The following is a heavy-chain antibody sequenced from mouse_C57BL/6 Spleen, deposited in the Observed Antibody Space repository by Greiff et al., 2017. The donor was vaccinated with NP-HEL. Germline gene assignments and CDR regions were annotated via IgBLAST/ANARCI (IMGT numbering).Heavy chain of an antibody. CDR1: GYAFSSSW. V-gene: IGHV1-82*01. Sequence: VKLVESGPELVKPGASVKISCKASGYAFSSSWMNWVKQRPGKGLEWIGRIYPGDGDTNYNGKFKGKATLTADKSSSTAYMQLSSLTSEDSAVYFCARDDYFPMDYWGQGTSVTVSS. D-gene: IGHD2-4*01. CDR2: IYPGDGDT. CDR3: ARDDYFPMDY. J-gene: IGHJ4*01.